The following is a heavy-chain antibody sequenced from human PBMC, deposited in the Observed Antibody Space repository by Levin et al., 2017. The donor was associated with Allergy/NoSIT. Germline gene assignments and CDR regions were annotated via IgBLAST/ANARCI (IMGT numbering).Heavy chain of an antibody. V-gene: IGHV3-30-3*01. CDR2: ISYDGSNK. Sequence: GGSLRLSCAASGFTFSSYAMHWVRQAPGKGLEWVAVISYDGSNKYYADSVKGRFTISRDNSKNTLYLQMNSLRAEDTAVYYCARDGNGGSCYSDYWGQGTLVTVSS. D-gene: IGHD2-15*01. CDR1: GFTFSSYA. CDR3: ARDGNGGSCYSDY. J-gene: IGHJ4*02.